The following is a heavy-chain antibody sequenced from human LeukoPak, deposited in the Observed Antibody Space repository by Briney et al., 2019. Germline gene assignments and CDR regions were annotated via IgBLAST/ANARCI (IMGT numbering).Heavy chain of an antibody. CDR1: GYTFTGYY. D-gene: IGHD6-19*01. CDR3: ARVSVLVAGRISGFDP. CDR2: INPNSGGT. Sequence: ASVKVSCKASGYTFTGYYMRWVRQAPGQGLEWMGWINPNSGGTNYAQKFQGRVTMTRDTSISTAYMELSRLRSDDTAVYYCARVSVLVAGRISGFDPWGQGTLVTVSS. J-gene: IGHJ5*02. V-gene: IGHV1-2*02.